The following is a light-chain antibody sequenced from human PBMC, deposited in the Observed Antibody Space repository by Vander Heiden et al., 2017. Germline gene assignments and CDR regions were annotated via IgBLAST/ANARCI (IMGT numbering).Light chain of an antibody. CDR1: ALPKQY. V-gene: IGLV3-25*03. J-gene: IGLJ2*01. Sequence: SYELTQPPLVSVSPGQTAKISCSGDALPKQYAYWYQQRPGQAPGLIIYKDNERPSGIPERFSGYSSGTTVTLAISGVQAEDEADYYCQSADSSDTERVIFGGGTKLTVL. CDR3: QSADSSDTERVI. CDR2: KDN.